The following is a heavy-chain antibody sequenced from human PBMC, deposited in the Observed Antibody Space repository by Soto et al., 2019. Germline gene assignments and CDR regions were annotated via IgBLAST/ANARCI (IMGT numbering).Heavy chain of an antibody. CDR3: ARRAEGIAAAVCMDV. CDR2: ISAYNGNT. CDR1: GYTFTSYG. V-gene: IGHV1-18*01. D-gene: IGHD6-13*01. Sequence: GASVKVSCKASGYTFTSYGISWVRQAPGQGLEWMGWISAYNGNTNYAQKLQGRVTMTTDTSTSTAYMELRSLRSDDTAVYYCARRAEGIAAAVCMDVWGKGTTVTVSS. J-gene: IGHJ6*03.